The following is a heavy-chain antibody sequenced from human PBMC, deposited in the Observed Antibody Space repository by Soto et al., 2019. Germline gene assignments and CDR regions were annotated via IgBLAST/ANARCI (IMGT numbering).Heavy chain of an antibody. CDR3: ARTSYSWNAGNYIDV. J-gene: IGHJ6*03. CDR1: GGSISSNNW. D-gene: IGHD1-1*01. CDR2: IYHGGSS. V-gene: IGHV4-4*02. Sequence: QVQLRESGPGLVKPSGTLSLTCGVSGGSISSNNWWTWVRQSPGKRPEWLGEIYHGGSSNYHPSLKSLLTISGDDSKNQISLTLTSVTAADTAVYFCARTSYSWNAGNYIDVWGKGTAGTVSS.